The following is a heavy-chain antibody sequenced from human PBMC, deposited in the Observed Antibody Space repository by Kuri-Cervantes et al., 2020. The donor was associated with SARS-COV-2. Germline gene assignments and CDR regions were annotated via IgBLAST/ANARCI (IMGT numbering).Heavy chain of an antibody. CDR1: GGSFSGYY. CDR3: ARHQSGYFDY. CDR2: INHTGST. J-gene: IGHJ4*02. D-gene: IGHD3-3*01. V-gene: IGHV4-34*01. Sequence: ESLKISCAVYGGSFSGYYWSWIRQSPGKGLVWIGEINHTGSTNYNPSLKSRVTISVGASKNQFSLKLNSVTAADTAVYYCARHQSGYFDYWGQGTLVTVSS.